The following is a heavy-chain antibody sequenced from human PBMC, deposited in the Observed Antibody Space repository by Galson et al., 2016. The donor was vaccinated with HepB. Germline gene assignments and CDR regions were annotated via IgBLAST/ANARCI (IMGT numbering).Heavy chain of an antibody. J-gene: IGHJ4*02. CDR3: ATTRLLDN. CDR1: GFTFSDYY. CDR2: IDSSRTIT. V-gene: IGHV3-11*01. Sequence: SLRLSCAASGFTFSDYYMSWVRQPPGKGLECIAYIDSSRTITYYADSVKGRFTISRDNAKSSLYLQMSGLRPNGTAFYYCATTRLLDNWGQGILVTVSS.